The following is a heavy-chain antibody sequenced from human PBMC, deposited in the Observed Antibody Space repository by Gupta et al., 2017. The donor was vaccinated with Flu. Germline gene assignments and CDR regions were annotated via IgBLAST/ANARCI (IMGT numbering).Heavy chain of an antibody. CDR3: ARFVAVAGYYFDY. V-gene: IGHV4-39*01. D-gene: IGHD6-19*01. Sequence: QLQLQESGPGLVKPSETLSLTCTVSGGSISSSSYYWGWIRQPPGKGLEWIGSIYYSGSTYYNPSLKSRVTISVDTSKNQFSLKLSSVTAXDTAVYYCARFVAVAGYYFDYWGQGTLVTVSS. CDR2: IYYSGST. CDR1: GGSISSSSYY. J-gene: IGHJ4*02.